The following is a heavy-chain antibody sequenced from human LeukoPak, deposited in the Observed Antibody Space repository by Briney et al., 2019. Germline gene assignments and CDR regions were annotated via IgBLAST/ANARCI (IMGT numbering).Heavy chain of an antibody. D-gene: IGHD3-3*01. Sequence: ASVKVSCKASGYTFTGYYMHWVRQAPGQGLEWMGWINPNSGGTNYAQKFQGRVTMTRDTSISTAYMELSRLRSDDTAVYYCARGGIFGVVIFMNFDYWGQGTLVTVSS. V-gene: IGHV1-2*02. CDR2: INPNSGGT. J-gene: IGHJ4*02. CDR3: ARGGIFGVVIFMNFDY. CDR1: GYTFTGYY.